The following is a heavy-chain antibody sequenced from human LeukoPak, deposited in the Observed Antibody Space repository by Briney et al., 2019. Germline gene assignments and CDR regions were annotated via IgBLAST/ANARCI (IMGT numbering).Heavy chain of an antibody. CDR2: INLNRGGT. V-gene: IGHV1-2*02. CDR3: ARDKSNGIGIVY. J-gene: IGHJ4*02. CDR1: GYTFTNYY. Sequence: ASVKVSCKASGYTFTNYYIHWVRQAPGHGLEYMGWINLNRGGTNYAEKFQGRVTMTRDTSIGTVYMDLSSLRSEDTALYYCARDKSNGIGIVYWGQATNVTVCS. D-gene: IGHD1-26*01.